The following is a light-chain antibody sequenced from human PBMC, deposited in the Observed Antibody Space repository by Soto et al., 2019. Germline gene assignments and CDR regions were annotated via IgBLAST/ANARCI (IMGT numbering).Light chain of an antibody. CDR3: QQLRA. Sequence: IKLTQSPSSLSAYVGDRVTITCRASQGISSYLAWYQQKPGKAPKLLIYAASTLQSGVPSRFSGSGSGTYFTLTISSLQPEDFATYYCQQLRAFGQGTNVDIK. CDR1: QGISSY. V-gene: IGKV1-9*01. J-gene: IGKJ1*01. CDR2: AAS.